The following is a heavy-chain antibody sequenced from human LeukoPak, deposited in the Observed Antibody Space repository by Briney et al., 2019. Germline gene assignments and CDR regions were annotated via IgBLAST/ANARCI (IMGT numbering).Heavy chain of an antibody. J-gene: IGHJ4*02. CDR2: ISAYNGNT. CDR1: GYTFTSYD. D-gene: IGHD6-13*01. Sequence: ASVKVSCKASGYTFTSYDINWVRQATGQGLEWMGWISAYNGNTNYAQKLQGRVTMTTDTSTSTAYMELRSLRSDDTAVYYCARTESSSWFEPYYFDYWGQGTLVTVSS. CDR3: ARTESSSWFEPYYFDY. V-gene: IGHV1-18*01.